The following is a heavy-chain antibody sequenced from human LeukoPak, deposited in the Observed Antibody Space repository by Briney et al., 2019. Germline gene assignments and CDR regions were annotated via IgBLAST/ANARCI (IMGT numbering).Heavy chain of an antibody. CDR1: GGSISSSSYY. D-gene: IGHD2-15*01. CDR3: ARPPVPGLLGVDY. CDR2: IYYSGST. J-gene: IGHJ4*02. Sequence: SETLSLTCTVSGGSISSSSYYWGWIRQPPGKGLEWIGSIYYSGSTYYNPSLKSRVTISVDTSKNQFSLKLSSVTAADTAVYYCARPPVPGLLGVDYWGQGTLVTVSS. V-gene: IGHV4-39*01.